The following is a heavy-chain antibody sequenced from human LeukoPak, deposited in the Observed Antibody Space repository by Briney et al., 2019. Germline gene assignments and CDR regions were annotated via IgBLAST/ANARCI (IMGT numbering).Heavy chain of an antibody. V-gene: IGHV4-61*02. CDR3: ARERGISCSSTSCYTYYFDY. D-gene: IGHD2-2*02. J-gene: IGHJ4*02. CDR1: GGSISSGSYY. CDR2: IYTSGST. Sequence: SETLSLTCTVSGGSISSGSYYWSWIRQPAGKGLEWIVRIYTSGSTNYNPSLKSRVTISVDTSKNQFSLKLSSVTAADTAVYYCARERGISCSSTSCYTYYFDYWGQGTLVTVSS.